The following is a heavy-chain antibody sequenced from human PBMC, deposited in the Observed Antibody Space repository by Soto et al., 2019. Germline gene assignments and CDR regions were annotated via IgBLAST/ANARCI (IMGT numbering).Heavy chain of an antibody. CDR3: ALSTVVTQVIDY. V-gene: IGHV4-34*01. CDR1: GGSFSGYY. J-gene: IGHJ4*02. Sequence: PSETLSLTCAVYGGSFSGYYWSWIRQPPGKGLEWIGEINHSGSTNYNPSLKSRVTISVDTSKNQFSLKLSSVTAADTAVYYCALSTVVTQVIDYWGQGTLVTVSS. D-gene: IGHD4-17*01. CDR2: INHSGST.